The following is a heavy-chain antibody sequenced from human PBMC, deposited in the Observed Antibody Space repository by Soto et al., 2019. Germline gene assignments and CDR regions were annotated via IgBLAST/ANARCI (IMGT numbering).Heavy chain of an antibody. J-gene: IGHJ4*02. CDR1: GFTFSSYA. Sequence: QVHLVESGRGVVQPGRSLRLSCAASGFTFSSYAMHWVRQAPGKGLEWVAVISYDGSNKYYADSVKGRFTISRDNSRNTLYLQMNSLRAEDTAVYYCATLIGGSRSSVDYWGQGTLVTASS. V-gene: IGHV3-30-3*01. CDR3: ATLIGGSRSSVDY. D-gene: IGHD2-2*01. CDR2: ISYDGSNK.